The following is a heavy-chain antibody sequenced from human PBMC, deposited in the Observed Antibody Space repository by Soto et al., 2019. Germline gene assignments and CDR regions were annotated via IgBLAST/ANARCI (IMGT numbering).Heavy chain of an antibody. CDR3: ARELGYYDTSDPLDD. CDR1: GYIFTSYF. CDR2: INPDDGSP. D-gene: IGHD3-22*01. J-gene: IGHJ4*02. V-gene: IGHV1-46*01. Sequence: QVQLVQSGAEVRKPGASVKVSCKTSGYIFTSYFMHWVRQAPGQGLEWLGIINPDDGSPTYAQKFQGRVTMTRDTSTSTVDMELSSLRSEDTAIYYCARELGYYDTSDPLDDWGQGTLVTVSS.